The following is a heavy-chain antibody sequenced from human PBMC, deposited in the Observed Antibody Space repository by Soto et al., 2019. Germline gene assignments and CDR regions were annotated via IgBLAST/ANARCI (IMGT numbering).Heavy chain of an antibody. Sequence: RGESLKISCKTSGYSSISYWVAWVRQLPGKGLEWMGTFYPGDSTSTYSPSFQGQVTISVDKSISTAYLQLSSLKASDTAMYYCARIMGYCRNNDCSWTFDIWGQGTMVTVSS. V-gene: IGHV5-51*01. CDR3: ARIMGYCRNNDCSWTFDI. CDR2: FYPGDSTS. D-gene: IGHD2-15*01. J-gene: IGHJ3*02. CDR1: GYSSISYW.